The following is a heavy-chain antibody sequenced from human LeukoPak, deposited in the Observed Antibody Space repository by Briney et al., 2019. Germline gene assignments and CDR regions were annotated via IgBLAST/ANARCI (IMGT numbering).Heavy chain of an antibody. CDR3: ARRRLGYYFDY. D-gene: IGHD5-24*01. Sequence: TSETLSLTCGVYGESFSGYYWSWIRQPPGKGLEWIGEINPRGSTNYNPSLKSRVTLSADTSKNQFSLTLNSVTAADTAVYYCARRRLGYYFDYWGQGTLVTVSS. J-gene: IGHJ4*02. CDR2: INPRGST. CDR1: GESFSGYY. V-gene: IGHV4-34*01.